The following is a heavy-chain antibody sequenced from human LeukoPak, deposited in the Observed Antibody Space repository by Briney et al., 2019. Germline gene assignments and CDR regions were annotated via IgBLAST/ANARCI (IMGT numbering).Heavy chain of an antibody. Sequence: SETLSLTCTVSGGSISSYYWSWIRQPPGKGLEWIGYIYYSGSTNYNPSLKSRVTISVDTSKNQFSLRLSSVTAADTAVYYCARRSIVGATGYWGQGTLVTVSS. CDR3: ARRSIVGATGY. CDR2: IYYSGST. CDR1: GGSISSYY. J-gene: IGHJ4*02. D-gene: IGHD1-26*01. V-gene: IGHV4-59*12.